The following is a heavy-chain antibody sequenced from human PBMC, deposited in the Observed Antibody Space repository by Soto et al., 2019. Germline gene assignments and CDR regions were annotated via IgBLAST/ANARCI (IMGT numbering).Heavy chain of an antibody. J-gene: IGHJ4*02. V-gene: IGHV3-7*01. CDR1: GFIFSNNW. Sequence: HPGGSLRLSCVASGFIFSNNWMSWVRQAPGKGLEWVASIQDDGSGKFHLDSVRGRFTISRDNAKTSLYLQMNSLRAEDTAIYYCANPTDLDYWGQGFLVTVS. CDR3: ANPTDLDY. CDR2: IQDDGSGK. D-gene: IGHD4-4*01.